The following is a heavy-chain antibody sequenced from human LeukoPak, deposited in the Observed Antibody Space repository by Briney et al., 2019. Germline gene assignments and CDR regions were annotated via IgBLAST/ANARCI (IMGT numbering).Heavy chain of an antibody. CDR2: ISSSGSTI. V-gene: IGHV3-48*03. CDR3: AELGITMIGGV. J-gene: IGHJ6*04. CDR1: GFTFSSYE. Sequence: GGSLRLSCAASGFTFSSYEMNWVRQAPGRGLEWVSYISSSGSTIYYADSVKGRFTISRDNAKNSLYPQMNSLRAEDTAVYYCAELGITMIGGVWGKGTTVTISS. D-gene: IGHD3-10*02.